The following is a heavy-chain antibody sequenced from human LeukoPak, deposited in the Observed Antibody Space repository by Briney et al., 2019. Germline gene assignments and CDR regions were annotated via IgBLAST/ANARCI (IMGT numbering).Heavy chain of an antibody. D-gene: IGHD4-23*01. CDR3: ARDGGNSSFDY. CDR2: INPSGGST. V-gene: IGHV1-46*01. J-gene: IGHJ4*02. Sequence: ASVKVSCKASEYTFTSYYMHWVRQAPGQGLEWMGRINPSGGSTGYAQKFQDRVTMTRDTFTSTVYMELSSLRSEDTAVYYCARDGGNSSFDYWDQGTLVTVSS. CDR1: EYTFTSYY.